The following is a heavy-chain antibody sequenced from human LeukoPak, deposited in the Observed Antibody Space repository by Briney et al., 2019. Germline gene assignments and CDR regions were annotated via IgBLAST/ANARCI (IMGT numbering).Heavy chain of an antibody. J-gene: IGHJ4*02. CDR3: ARRQGTTLSFDY. D-gene: IGHD1-1*01. V-gene: IGHV1-18*01. CDR2: ISGYNGNT. Sequence: ASVKVSCKASGYTFISYGISWVRQAPGQGLEWMGWISGYNGNTNYAQNLQGRVTMTTDTSTSTAYMELRSLRFDDTAVYYCARRQGTTLSFDYWGQGTLVTVSS. CDR1: GYTFISYG.